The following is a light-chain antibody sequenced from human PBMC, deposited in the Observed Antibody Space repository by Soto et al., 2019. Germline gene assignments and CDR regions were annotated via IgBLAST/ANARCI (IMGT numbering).Light chain of an antibody. Sequence: DIQMTQSPSSLSASVGDRVTITCRASQNISRYLNWYQQKPGKAPKLLIYAASTLQSGVPSRFSGRESGTDLTLTIRSLQPEDFATYYCQQSYSLKFTFGPGTKVDIK. J-gene: IGKJ3*01. CDR3: QQSYSLKFT. V-gene: IGKV1-39*01. CDR1: QNISRY. CDR2: AAS.